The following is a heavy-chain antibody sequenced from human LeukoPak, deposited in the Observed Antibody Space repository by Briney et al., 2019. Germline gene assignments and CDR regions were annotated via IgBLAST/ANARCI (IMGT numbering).Heavy chain of an antibody. CDR2: ISAYDGCT. Sequence: GASVKVSCKASGYTFNSYGFNWVRQAPGQGLEWVGWISAYDGCTSYSQKLQDRVIMTTNASTTTAYLEVRSLRSDDTAVYYCARDHATYGSGGRYWGQGTPVTVSS. V-gene: IGHV1-18*01. CDR3: ARDHATYGSGGRY. CDR1: GYTFNSYG. D-gene: IGHD3-10*01. J-gene: IGHJ4*02.